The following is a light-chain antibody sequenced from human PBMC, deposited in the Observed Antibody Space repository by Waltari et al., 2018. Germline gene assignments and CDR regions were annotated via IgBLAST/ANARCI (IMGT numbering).Light chain of an antibody. CDR1: SLRNYY. CDR3: HSRDSSSTHVGI. V-gene: IGLV3-19*01. J-gene: IGLJ1*01. CDR2: SDN. Sequence: SSELTQDPAVSVALGQTVWITCQGASLRNYYARWYRQKPGQAPEVVIYSDNNRPSGIPDRFSGSSSGDTASLTITGAQAEDEADYYCHSRDSSSTHVGIFGTGTQVSVL.